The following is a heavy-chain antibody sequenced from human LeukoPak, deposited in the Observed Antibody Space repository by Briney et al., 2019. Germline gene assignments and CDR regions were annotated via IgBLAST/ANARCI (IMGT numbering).Heavy chain of an antibody. CDR3: AKEGREVRGVINYYYYYMDV. J-gene: IGHJ6*03. D-gene: IGHD3-10*01. CDR1: GFTFSSYG. Sequence: PGGSLRLSCAASGFTFSSYGMHWVRQAPGKGLEWVAFIRYDGSNKYYADSVKGRFTISRDNSKNTLYLQMNSLRAEDTAVYYCAKEGREVRGVINYYYYYMDVWGKGTTVTISS. CDR2: IRYDGSNK. V-gene: IGHV3-30*02.